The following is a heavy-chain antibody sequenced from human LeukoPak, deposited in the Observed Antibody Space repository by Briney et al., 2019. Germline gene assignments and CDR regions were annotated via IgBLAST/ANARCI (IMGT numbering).Heavy chain of an antibody. V-gene: IGHV3-30-3*01. D-gene: IGHD3-10*01. Sequence: GRSLRLSCAASGFTFSSYAMHWVRQAPGKGLEWVAVISYDGSNKYYADSVKGRFTISRDNSKNTLYLQMNSLRAEDTAVYYCAKDFGSSWGQGTLVTVSS. CDR3: AKDFGSS. J-gene: IGHJ5*02. CDR2: ISYDGSNK. CDR1: GFTFSSYA.